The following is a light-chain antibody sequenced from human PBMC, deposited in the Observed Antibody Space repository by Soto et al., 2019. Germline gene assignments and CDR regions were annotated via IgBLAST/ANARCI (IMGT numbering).Light chain of an antibody. V-gene: IGKV1-9*01. CDR3: QQLCSYPRT. CDR2: AAS. CDR1: QGITSY. Sequence: IQVTQSPSSLSASVGDRVTITCRASQGITSYLAWYQQKPGHAPKLLIYAASALQTGVSSRFSGSGSGTDFALTISKLQPEDFATYFCQQLCSYPRTFGGGTTVEF. J-gene: IGKJ4*01.